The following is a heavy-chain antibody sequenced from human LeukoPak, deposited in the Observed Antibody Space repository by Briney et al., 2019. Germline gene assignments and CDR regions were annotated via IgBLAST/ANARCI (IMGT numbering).Heavy chain of an antibody. CDR1: GFTSSTYW. J-gene: IGHJ4*02. CDR2: IKQDGSET. V-gene: IGHV3-7*01. D-gene: IGHD6-13*01. Sequence: AGGSLRLSCAASGFTSSTYWMSWVRQAPGKGLEWVASIKQDGSETYYVDSVKGRFTLSRDNAKNSLYLQMNSLRAEDTAVYYCARIGAGSSRDYWGQGTLVTVSS. CDR3: ARIGAGSSRDY.